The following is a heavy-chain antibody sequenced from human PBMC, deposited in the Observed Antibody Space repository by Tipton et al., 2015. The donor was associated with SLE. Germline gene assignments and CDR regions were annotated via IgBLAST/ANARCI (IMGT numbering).Heavy chain of an antibody. V-gene: IGHV4-39*07. Sequence: TLSLTCTVSGGSISSSSYYWGWIRQPPGKGLEWIGSIYYSGSTNYNPSLKSRVTISVDTSKNQFSLKLSSVTAADTAVYYCARGEQDIVVVVAAKDRFDPWGQGTLVTVSS. CDR1: GGSISSSSYY. J-gene: IGHJ5*02. CDR3: ARGEQDIVVVVAAKDRFDP. CDR2: IYYSGST. D-gene: IGHD2-15*01.